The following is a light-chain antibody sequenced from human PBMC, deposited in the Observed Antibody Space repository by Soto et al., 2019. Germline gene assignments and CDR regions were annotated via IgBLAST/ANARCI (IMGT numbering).Light chain of an antibody. V-gene: IGKV2-28*01. CDR1: QSLLHRNGYNY. CDR3: MQGLQTPYT. Sequence: DIVMTQSPLSLPVTPGEPASISCRSSQSLLHRNGYNYLDWYLQKPGQSPQLLIYLGSNRASGAPARFSGSGSGTDFTLKISRVEAEDVGFYYCMQGLQTPYTFGQGTKLEIK. J-gene: IGKJ2*01. CDR2: LGS.